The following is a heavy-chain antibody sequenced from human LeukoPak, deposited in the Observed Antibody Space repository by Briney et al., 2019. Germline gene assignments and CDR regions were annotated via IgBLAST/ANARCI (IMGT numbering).Heavy chain of an antibody. CDR1: GFTFSSYG. CDR2: ISYDGSNK. J-gene: IGHJ4*02. CDR3: AKDRYYDSSGYFDY. D-gene: IGHD3-22*01. Sequence: GGSLRLSCAASGFTFSSYGMHWVRQAPGKGLEWVAVISYDGSNKYYADSVKGRFTISRDNSKNTLYLQMNSLRAEDTAVYYCAKDRYYDSSGYFDYWGQGTLVTVSS. V-gene: IGHV3-30*18.